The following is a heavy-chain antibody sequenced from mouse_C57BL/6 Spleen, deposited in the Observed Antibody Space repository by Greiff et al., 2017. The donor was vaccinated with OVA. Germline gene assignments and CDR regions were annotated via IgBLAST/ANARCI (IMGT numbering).Heavy chain of an antibody. Sequence: QVQLQQPGAELVKPGASVKLSCKASGFTFSSYWMQWVKQRAGQGLEWIGEIDPSDSYTNYNQKFKGKATLTVDTSSSTAYMQLSSLTSEDSAVYYCARRGYSNFDYWGQGTTLTVSS. D-gene: IGHD2-5*01. V-gene: IGHV1-50*01. CDR2: IDPSDSYT. CDR1: GFTFSSYW. CDR3: ARRGYSNFDY. J-gene: IGHJ2*01.